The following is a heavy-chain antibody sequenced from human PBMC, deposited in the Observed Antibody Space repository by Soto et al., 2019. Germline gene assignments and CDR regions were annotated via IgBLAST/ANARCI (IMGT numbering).Heavy chain of an antibody. CDR1: GFTFITYN. CDR2: INTGSTTL. Sequence: GGSLRLSCITSGFTFITYNMNWVRQAPGKGLEWISYINTGSTTLYYADSVKGRFTISRDNARNSLYLQMDSLRVEDTAVYYCAREQYDGSGPGYWGQGTQVTVSS. J-gene: IGHJ4*02. D-gene: IGHD3-22*01. V-gene: IGHV3-48*01. CDR3: AREQYDGSGPGY.